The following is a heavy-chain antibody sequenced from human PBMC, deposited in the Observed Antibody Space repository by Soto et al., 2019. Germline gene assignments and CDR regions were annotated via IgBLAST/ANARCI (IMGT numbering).Heavy chain of an antibody. CDR2: ISSSGSTI. Sequence: EVQLVESGGGLVQPGGSLRLSCAASGFTFSSYEMNWVRQAPGKGLEWVSYISSSGSTIYYADSVKGRFTISRDNAKNSLYLQMNSLRAEDTAVYYCARGGGSAAGIVWFDPWGQGTLVTVSS. V-gene: IGHV3-48*03. CDR1: GFTFSSYE. J-gene: IGHJ5*02. CDR3: ARGGGSAAGIVWFDP. D-gene: IGHD6-13*01.